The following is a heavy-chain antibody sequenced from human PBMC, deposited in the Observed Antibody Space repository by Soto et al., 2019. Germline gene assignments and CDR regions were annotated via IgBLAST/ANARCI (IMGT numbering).Heavy chain of an antibody. CDR3: ASMTTVTSNDY. CDR2: IYGGGST. V-gene: IGHV3-53*01. Sequence: SGGSLRLSCAASGFTVSSNYMSWVRQAPGKGLEWVSVIYGGGSTYYADSVKGRFTISRDNSKNTLYLQMNSLRAEDTAVYYCASMTTVTSNDYWGQGTLVTVSS. D-gene: IGHD4-17*01. CDR1: GFTVSSNY. J-gene: IGHJ4*02.